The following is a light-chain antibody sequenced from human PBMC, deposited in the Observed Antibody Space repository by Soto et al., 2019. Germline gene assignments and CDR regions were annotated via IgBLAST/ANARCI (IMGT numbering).Light chain of an antibody. CDR1: SSDLGDYNS. Sequence: QSALTQPASVSGSPGQSITISCTGTSSDLGDYNSVSWYQHHPGKAPKLMIYDVSHRPSGVSNRFSGSKSGNTASLTISGLQTEDEADYYCSSYKTGRTLVFGEGTKVTVL. CDR2: DVS. J-gene: IGLJ3*02. V-gene: IGLV2-14*01. CDR3: SSYKTGRTLV.